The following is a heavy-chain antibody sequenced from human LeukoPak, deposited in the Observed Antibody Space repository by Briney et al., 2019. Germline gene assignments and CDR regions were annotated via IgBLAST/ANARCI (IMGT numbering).Heavy chain of an antibody. Sequence: GGSLRLSCAASGFTFSSYAMHWVRQAPGKGLEWVAVISYDGSNKYYADSVKGRFTISRDNSKNTLYLQMNSLRAEDTAVYYCARDLGLGSGWYEGGDYWGQGILVTVSS. CDR1: GFTFSSYA. J-gene: IGHJ4*02. D-gene: IGHD6-19*01. V-gene: IGHV3-30-3*01. CDR2: ISYDGSNK. CDR3: ARDLGLGSGWYEGGDY.